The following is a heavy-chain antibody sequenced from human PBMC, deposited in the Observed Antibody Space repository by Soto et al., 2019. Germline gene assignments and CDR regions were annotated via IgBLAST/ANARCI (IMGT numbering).Heavy chain of an antibody. Sequence: SETLSLTCAVSSYSISSGHYWAWLRQPPGRGLGWIGSIFHTGSTYYNPSLKSRVTMSVDASKNRFSLKLSSVTAADTAVYYCASCSGSYYEFDYWGQGTLVTVSS. D-gene: IGHD1-26*01. CDR1: SYSISSGHY. V-gene: IGHV4-38-2*01. CDR2: IFHTGST. CDR3: ASCSGSYYEFDY. J-gene: IGHJ4*02.